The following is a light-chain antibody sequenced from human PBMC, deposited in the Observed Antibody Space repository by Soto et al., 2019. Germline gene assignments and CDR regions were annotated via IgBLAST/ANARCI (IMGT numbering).Light chain of an antibody. CDR3: QQYGSSWT. CDR2: GAS. Sequence: EIVLTQSPGTLSLSPGERATLSYRASQSVSSSYLAWYQQKPGQAPRLLIYGASSRATGFPDRFSGSGSGTDFTLTISRLEPEDFAVYYCQQYGSSWTFGQGTKVDIK. V-gene: IGKV3-20*01. CDR1: QSVSSSY. J-gene: IGKJ1*01.